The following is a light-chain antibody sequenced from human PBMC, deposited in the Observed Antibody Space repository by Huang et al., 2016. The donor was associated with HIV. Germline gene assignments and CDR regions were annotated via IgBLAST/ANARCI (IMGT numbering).Light chain of an antibody. CDR3: LQHNTYPRT. CDR1: QGISNY. Sequence: DIQMTQSPPAMSASVGDSITITCRASQGISNYLSWFQQKPGKGPKRLIYTASTLDTGVPSRFSGSGSGTEFTLTISSLQPEDFATYYGLQHNTYPRTFGPGTRVDIK. J-gene: IGKJ3*01. V-gene: IGKV1-17*03. CDR2: TAS.